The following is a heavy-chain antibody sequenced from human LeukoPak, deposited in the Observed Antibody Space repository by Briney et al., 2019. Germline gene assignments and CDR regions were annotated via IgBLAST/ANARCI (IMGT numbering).Heavy chain of an antibody. Sequence: SETLSLTCALYGGSFSGYDWSWIRQPPGKGLEWIVEINHSGSTNYNPSLKSRVTISVDTSKNQFSLKLSSVTAADTAVYYCATRRRIAAAPKGYFDCWGQGTLVTVSS. CDR1: GGSFSGYD. CDR3: ATRRRIAAAPKGYFDC. V-gene: IGHV4-34*01. D-gene: IGHD6-13*01. J-gene: IGHJ4*02. CDR2: INHSGST.